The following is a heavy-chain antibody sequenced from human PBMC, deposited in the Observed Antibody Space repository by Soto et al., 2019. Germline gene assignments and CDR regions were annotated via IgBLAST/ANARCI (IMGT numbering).Heavy chain of an antibody. Sequence: SETLSLTCAVSGGSISSGGYSWSWIRQPPGKGLEWIGYIYHSGSTYYNPSLKSRVTISVDTSKNQFSLKLSSVTAADTAVYYCARGDPLLWFGEKVYYGMDVWGQGTTVTVSS. CDR1: GGSISSGGYS. V-gene: IGHV4-30-2*01. CDR3: ARGDPLLWFGEKVYYGMDV. CDR2: IYHSGST. D-gene: IGHD3-10*01. J-gene: IGHJ6*02.